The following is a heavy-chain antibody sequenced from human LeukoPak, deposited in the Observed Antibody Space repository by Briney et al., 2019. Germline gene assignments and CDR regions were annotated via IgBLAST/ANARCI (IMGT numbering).Heavy chain of an antibody. CDR1: GGSISSGDYF. D-gene: IGHD5-12*01. Sequence: PSETLSLTCTVSGGSISSGDYFWSWIRQPPGKGLEWMGYLYYSGSTYYNPSLKSRVTILVDTSKNQFSLRLSFVTAADTAVYYCARESPXIYSGXDRPFDSWGXGTXVXVSS. V-gene: IGHV4-30-4*01. CDR2: LYYSGST. CDR3: ARESPXIYSGXDRPFDS. J-gene: IGHJ4*01.